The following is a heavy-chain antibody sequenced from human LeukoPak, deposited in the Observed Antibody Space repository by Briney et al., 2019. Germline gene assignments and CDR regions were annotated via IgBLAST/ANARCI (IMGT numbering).Heavy chain of an antibody. Sequence: SETLSLPCTVSGYSISSGYHWGWIRQPPGKGLEWIGSIYHSGSTYYNPSLKSRVTISVDTSKNQFSLKLSSVTAADTAVYYCARDLGGSFSYYFDYWGQGTLVTVSS. CDR1: GYSISSGYH. CDR3: ARDLGGSFSYYFDY. V-gene: IGHV4-38-2*02. CDR2: IYHSGST. J-gene: IGHJ4*02. D-gene: IGHD1-26*01.